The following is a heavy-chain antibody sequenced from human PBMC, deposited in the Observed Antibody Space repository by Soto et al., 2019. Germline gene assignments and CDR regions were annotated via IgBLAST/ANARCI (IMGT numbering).Heavy chain of an antibody. J-gene: IGHJ6*02. D-gene: IGHD1-1*01. CDR2: VYYTWGT. V-gene: IGHV4-59*08. CDR1: SGPSSSHN. CDR3: VRQGIGNLHGLADV. Sequence: QVQLQQSGPGLVKPSETLSLTCTVSSGPSSSHNWGWIRQPPGRGLEWIGYVYYTWGTSYNPSLKSRVTISADTSTNHISLTLSSVTAADTAVYYCVRQGIGNLHGLADVWGQGTTVSVSS.